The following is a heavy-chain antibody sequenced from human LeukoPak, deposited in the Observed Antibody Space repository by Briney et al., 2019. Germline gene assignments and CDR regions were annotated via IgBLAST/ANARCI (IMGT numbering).Heavy chain of an antibody. CDR2: ISGSGGRT. D-gene: IGHD2-15*01. J-gene: IGHJ4*02. V-gene: IGHV3-23*01. CDR1: GFTFSNYG. CDR3: AKDLKPVVVPYATRGYFDY. Sequence: GGSLRLSCAASGFTFSNYGMSWVRQAPGKGLEGVSGISGSGGRTYYGDSVKGRFTISRDDSKNTLYLQMNSLRIEDTAIYYCAKDLKPVVVPYATRGYFDYWGQGTLV.